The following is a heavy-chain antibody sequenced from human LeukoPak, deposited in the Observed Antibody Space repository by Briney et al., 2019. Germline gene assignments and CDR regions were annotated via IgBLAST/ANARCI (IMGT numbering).Heavy chain of an antibody. Sequence: SETLSLTCAVYGGSFSGYYWSWIRQPPGKGLEWIGEINHSGSTNYNPSLKSRVTISVDTSKNQFSLKLSSVTAADTAVYYCARNTMIATYYYYMDVWGKGTTVTVSS. D-gene: IGHD3-22*01. CDR1: GGSFSGYY. J-gene: IGHJ6*03. CDR2: INHSGST. V-gene: IGHV4-34*01. CDR3: ARNTMIATYYYYMDV.